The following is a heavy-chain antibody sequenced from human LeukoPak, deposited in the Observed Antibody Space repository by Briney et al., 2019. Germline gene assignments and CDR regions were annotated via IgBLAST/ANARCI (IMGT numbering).Heavy chain of an antibody. CDR2: ISYDGNNK. CDR3: ARAGRYCSSTSCFDAFDI. V-gene: IGHV3-30-3*01. CDR1: GFTFAIYA. Sequence: GGSLRLSCAASGFTFAIYAMHWVRQAPGKGLEWVAVISYDGNNKYYADSVKGRFTISRDNSKNTLYLQMNSLRAEDTAVYYCARAGRYCSSTSCFDAFDIWGQGTMVTVSS. J-gene: IGHJ3*02. D-gene: IGHD2-2*01.